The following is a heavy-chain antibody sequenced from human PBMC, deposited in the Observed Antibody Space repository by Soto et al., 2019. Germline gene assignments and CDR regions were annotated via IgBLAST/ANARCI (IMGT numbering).Heavy chain of an antibody. Sequence: SETLSLTCTVSGGSISSYYWSWIRQPPGKGLEWIGYIYYSGSTNYNPPLKSRVTISVDTSKNQFSLKLSSVTAADTAVYYCARGYSNYVGYYYYYYMDVWGKGTTVTVS. V-gene: IGHV4-59*01. J-gene: IGHJ6*03. CDR3: ARGYSNYVGYYYYYYMDV. CDR1: GGSISSYY. CDR2: IYYSGST. D-gene: IGHD4-4*01.